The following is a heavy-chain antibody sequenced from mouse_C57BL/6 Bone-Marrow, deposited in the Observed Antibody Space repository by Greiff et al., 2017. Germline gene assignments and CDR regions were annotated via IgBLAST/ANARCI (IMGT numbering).Heavy chain of an antibody. J-gene: IGHJ2*01. CDR3: ARLRQDY. Sequence: EVQLQQSGPELVKPGASVKISCKASGYTFTDYYMNWVKQSHGKSLEWIGDINPNNGGTSYNQKFKGKATLTVDKSSSTAYMELRSLTSADSAVYYCARLRQDYWGQGTTLTVSS. V-gene: IGHV1-26*01. CDR1: GYTFTDYY. CDR2: INPNNGGT. D-gene: IGHD6-1*01.